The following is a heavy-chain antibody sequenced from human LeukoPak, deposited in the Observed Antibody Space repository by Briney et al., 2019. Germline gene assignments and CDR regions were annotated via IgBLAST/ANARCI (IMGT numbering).Heavy chain of an antibody. CDR1: GFTFSSYA. V-gene: IGHV3-23*01. Sequence: PGGSLRLSCAASGFTFSSYAMSWVRQAPGKGLEWVPAISGSGGSTYYADSVKGRFAISRDNSKNTLYLQMNSLRAEDTAVYYCAKDLDIVATIPDYWGRGTLVTVSS. D-gene: IGHD5-12*01. CDR2: ISGSGGST. CDR3: AKDLDIVATIPDY. J-gene: IGHJ4*02.